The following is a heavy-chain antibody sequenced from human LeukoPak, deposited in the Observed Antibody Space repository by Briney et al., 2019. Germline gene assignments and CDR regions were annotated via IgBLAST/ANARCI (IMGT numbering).Heavy chain of an antibody. D-gene: IGHD6-19*01. CDR2: ISGSGGST. J-gene: IGHJ4*02. V-gene: IGHV3-23*01. CDR3: AKDPTLGGSCWYCYFDY. CDR1: GFTFSSYA. Sequence: GGSLRLSCAASGFTFSSYAMSWVRQAPGKGLEWVSAISGSGGSTYYADSVKGRFTISRDNSKNTLYLQMNSLRAEDTAVYYCAKDPTLGGSCWYCYFDYWGQGTLVTVSS.